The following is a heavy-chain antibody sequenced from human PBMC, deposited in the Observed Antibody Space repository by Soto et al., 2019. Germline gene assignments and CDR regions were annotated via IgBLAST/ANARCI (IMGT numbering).Heavy chain of an antibody. Sequence: WWSLRLACAASGVTFRSYGMHWVRQAPGKGLEWVAVISYDGSNKYYADSVKGRFTISRDNSKNTLYLQMNSLRAEDTAVYYCAKDYGACYYDSSGLGHWGQGTLVTVSS. CDR1: GVTFRSYG. D-gene: IGHD3-22*01. CDR3: AKDYGACYYDSSGLGH. V-gene: IGHV3-30*18. CDR2: ISYDGSNK. J-gene: IGHJ4*02.